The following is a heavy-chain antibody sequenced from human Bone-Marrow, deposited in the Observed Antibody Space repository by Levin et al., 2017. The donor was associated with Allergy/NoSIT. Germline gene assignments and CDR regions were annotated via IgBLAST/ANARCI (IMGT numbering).Heavy chain of an antibody. CDR3: ARDPVTGDPTKFDY. V-gene: IGHV3-33*01. CDR1: GFTFNLYG. D-gene: IGHD1-20*01. Sequence: GGSLRLSCAASGFTFNLYGMHWVRQAPGTGLEWVAFMSYDGSQQNYADSVRDRFIISRDNRKNTVRLQMNTLRVEDTGVYYCARDPVTGDPTKFDYWGQGVLVTVSS. J-gene: IGHJ4*02. CDR2: MSYDGSQQ.